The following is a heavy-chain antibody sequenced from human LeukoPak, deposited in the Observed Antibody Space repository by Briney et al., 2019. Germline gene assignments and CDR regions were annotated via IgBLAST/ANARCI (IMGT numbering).Heavy chain of an antibody. D-gene: IGHD2-2*01. V-gene: IGHV1-2*02. Sequence: ASVKVSCKASGYTFTIYYMWMGWISPNSGGTNFAQKFQGRVIMTRDTSIGTAYMELSRLRSDDTAVYYCARGRRDIVVVPAASEGDYWGQGTLVTVSS. CDR3: ARGRRDIVVVPAASEGDY. CDR2: ISPNSGGT. J-gene: IGHJ4*02. CDR1: GYTFTIYY.